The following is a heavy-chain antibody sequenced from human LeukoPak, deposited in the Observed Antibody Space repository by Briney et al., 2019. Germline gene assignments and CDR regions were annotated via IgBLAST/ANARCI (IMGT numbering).Heavy chain of an antibody. CDR3: AKDRQQSSGSYWGSFDY. D-gene: IGHD3-22*01. Sequence: PGGSLRLSCAASGLPFSNLAMPGVRHARGRGRECVSGISGNAGNTWYADSVKGRFTISRDNSRNTVSLQMNSLRAEDTAAYYCAKDRQQSSGSYWGSFDYWGQRALVTVSS. CDR1: GLPFSNLA. V-gene: IGHV3-23*01. CDR2: ISGNAGNT. J-gene: IGHJ4*02.